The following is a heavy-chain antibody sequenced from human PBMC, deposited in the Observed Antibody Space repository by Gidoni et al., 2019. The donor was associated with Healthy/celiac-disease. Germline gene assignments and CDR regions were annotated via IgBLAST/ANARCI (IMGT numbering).Heavy chain of an antibody. CDR3: TRDGGKSDYSPLHLDY. CDR1: GLPFGDYA. V-gene: IGHV3-49*03. J-gene: IGHJ4*02. Sequence: EVQLVESGGGLVQPGRSLRLSCTASGLPFGDYAMSWFRQAPGKGLECVGFIRSKAYGGTTEYAASVKGRFTISRDDSKSIAYLQMNSLKTEDTAVYYCTRDGGKSDYSPLHLDYWGQGTLVTVSS. D-gene: IGHD4-4*01. CDR2: IRSKAYGGTT.